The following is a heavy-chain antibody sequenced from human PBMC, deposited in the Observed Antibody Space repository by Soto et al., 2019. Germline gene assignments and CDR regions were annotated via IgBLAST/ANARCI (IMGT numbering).Heavy chain of an antibody. D-gene: IGHD3-22*01. V-gene: IGHV3-74*01. CDR1: GFTFSSYW. Sequence: EVQLVESGGGLVQPGASQRLSCEGSGFTFSSYWMHWVRQAPGKGLVWVSRINRYGSSTSYADSVKGRFTFSRDNAKQTVYLQPNRLRAEYPAVYYCASGGDSSYYDSSGYPAAFDIWGQGTMVTVSS. J-gene: IGHJ3*02. CDR2: INRYGSST. CDR3: ASGGDSSYYDSSGYPAAFDI.